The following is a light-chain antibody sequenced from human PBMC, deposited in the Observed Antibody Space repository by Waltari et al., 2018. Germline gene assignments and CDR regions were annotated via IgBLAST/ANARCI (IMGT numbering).Light chain of an antibody. Sequence: SYVLTQPPSFSVAPGQTARITCGGTKIGSKSVHWYQQKPGRAPVLVMFYDSDRPSGIPERFSGSNSGDTATLTINRVEAGDEADYYCQVWDSSSEHVIFGGGTQLTVL. CDR1: KIGSKS. J-gene: IGLJ2*01. CDR2: YDS. V-gene: IGLV3-21*04. CDR3: QVWDSSSEHVI.